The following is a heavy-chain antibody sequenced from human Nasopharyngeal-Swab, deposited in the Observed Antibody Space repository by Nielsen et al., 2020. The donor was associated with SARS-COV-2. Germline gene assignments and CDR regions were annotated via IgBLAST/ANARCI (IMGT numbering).Heavy chain of an antibody. Sequence: SETLSLTCAVSGGSVSSNDWWTWVRQSPGKGLEWIGEVSHSGSINYNPSLKSRVTLSMDKSKRQFSLRLTSVSAADTAVYSCARGDLVVVPSPILGLGPFFYYFYLDVWGKGTTVTVSS. CDR3: ARGDLVVVPSPILGLGPFFYYFYLDV. V-gene: IGHV4-4*02. D-gene: IGHD2-2*01. CDR2: VSHSGSI. CDR1: GGSVSSNDW. J-gene: IGHJ6*03.